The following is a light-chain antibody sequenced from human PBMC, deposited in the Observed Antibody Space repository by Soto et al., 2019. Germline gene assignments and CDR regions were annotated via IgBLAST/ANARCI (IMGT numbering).Light chain of an antibody. CDR3: QQYNNWPPWT. J-gene: IGKJ1*01. CDR1: QSVSSS. Sequence: ETVMTQSPATLSVSPGERATLSCRASQSVSSSLAWFQQKPGQAPRLLIYDASIRATGVPARFSGSGSGTEFSLTISSPQSEDFAVYYCQQYNNWPPWTFGQGTKVDIK. V-gene: IGKV3-15*01. CDR2: DAS.